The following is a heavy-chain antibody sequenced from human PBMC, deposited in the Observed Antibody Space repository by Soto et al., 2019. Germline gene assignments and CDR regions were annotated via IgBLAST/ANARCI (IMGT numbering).Heavy chain of an antibody. V-gene: IGHV1-69*06. D-gene: IGHD3-22*01. Sequence: QVQLVQSGAEVKKPGSSVKVSCTASGGTFSSYAISWVRQAPGQGLEWMGGTIPIFGTANYAQKFQGRVTITADKSTSTAYMELSSLRSEDTAVYYCARDARGYYDSSGSFDYWGQGPLVTVSS. CDR3: ARDARGYYDSSGSFDY. J-gene: IGHJ4*02. CDR1: GGTFSSYA. CDR2: TIPIFGTA.